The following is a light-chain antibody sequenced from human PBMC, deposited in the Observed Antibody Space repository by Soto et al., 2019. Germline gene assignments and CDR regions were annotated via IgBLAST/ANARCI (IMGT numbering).Light chain of an antibody. CDR3: QKYDSVPWS. J-gene: IGKJ1*01. V-gene: IGKV1-27*01. CDR2: TAS. CDR1: QGIVNN. Sequence: DIQMTQSPSSLSASVGDRVTITCRASQGIVNNLAWYQQKPGKVPKVLIYTASTLHSGVPSRFSGSGSGTDFTLTINSLQPEDVATYFCQKYDSVPWSFGQGTRVEI.